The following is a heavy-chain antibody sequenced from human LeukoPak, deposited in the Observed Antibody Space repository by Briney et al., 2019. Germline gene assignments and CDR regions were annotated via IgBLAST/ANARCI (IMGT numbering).Heavy chain of an antibody. J-gene: IGHJ4*02. CDR2: ISGSGGRT. Sequence: GGSLRLSCAAAGFTFTSYAMSWVRQAPGKGLEWVSDISGSGGRTYHADSVKGRFTISRDNSKNTLYLQMNSLRAEDTAVYYCATGYCSSTSCFPFDYWGQGTLVTVSS. CDR1: GFTFTSYA. CDR3: ATGYCSSTSCFPFDY. V-gene: IGHV3-23*01. D-gene: IGHD2-2*01.